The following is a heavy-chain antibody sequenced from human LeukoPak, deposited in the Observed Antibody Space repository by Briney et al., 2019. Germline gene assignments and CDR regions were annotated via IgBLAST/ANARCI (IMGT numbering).Heavy chain of an antibody. V-gene: IGHV1-18*01. CDR2: ISAYNGNT. D-gene: IGHD3-22*01. CDR3: ARDRYYYRYLDY. Sequence: ALVKVSCKASGYTFTSYGISWVRQAPGQGLEWMGWISAYNGNTNYAQKLQGRVTMTTDTSTSTAYMELRSLRSDDTAVYYCARDRYYYRYLDYWGQGTLVTVSS. J-gene: IGHJ4*02. CDR1: GYTFTSYG.